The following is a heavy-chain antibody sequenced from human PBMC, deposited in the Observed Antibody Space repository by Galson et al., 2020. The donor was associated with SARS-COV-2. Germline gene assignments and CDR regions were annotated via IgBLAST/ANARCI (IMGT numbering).Heavy chain of an antibody. J-gene: IGHJ4*02. Sequence: ESGPTLVKPTQTLTLTCTFSGFSLSTSGMCVSWIRQPPGKALEWLGRIDWDDDKYYSTSLKTRLTISKDTSKNQVVLTMTNMDPVDTATYYCARIFPRRVSSGWYCVYWGQGTLVTVSS. V-gene: IGHV2-70*11. D-gene: IGHD6-19*01. CDR1: GFSLSTSGMC. CDR3: ARIFPRRVSSGWYCVY. CDR2: IDWDDDK.